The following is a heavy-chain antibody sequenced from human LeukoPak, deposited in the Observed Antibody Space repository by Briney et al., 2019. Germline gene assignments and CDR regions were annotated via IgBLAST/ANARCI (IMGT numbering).Heavy chain of an antibody. CDR1: GGSISSYY. CDR3: ARAWYAKFDY. V-gene: IGHV4-59*01. Sequence: SETLSLTCTVSGGSISSYYWSWIRQPPGKGLELIGCIYYTGITNYNPSLKSRVTISVDTSKTQFSLKLSSVTSADTAVYYCARAWYAKFDYWGQGTLVAVSS. CDR2: IYYTGIT. D-gene: IGHD6-13*01. J-gene: IGHJ4*02.